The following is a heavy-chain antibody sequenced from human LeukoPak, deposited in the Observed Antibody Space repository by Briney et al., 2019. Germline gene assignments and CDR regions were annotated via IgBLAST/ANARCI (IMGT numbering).Heavy chain of an antibody. CDR2: IRGSGDST. CDR1: GFTFSSYA. J-gene: IGHJ4*02. CDR3: ATSFGPVIAAAGTGAD. V-gene: IGHV3-23*01. D-gene: IGHD6-13*01. Sequence: GGSLRLSCAASGFTFSSYAMSWVRQAPGKGLEWVSAIRGSGDSTYYADSVKGRFTISRDNSKNTLYLQMNSLRAEDTAVYYCATSFGPVIAAAGTGADWGQGTLVTVSS.